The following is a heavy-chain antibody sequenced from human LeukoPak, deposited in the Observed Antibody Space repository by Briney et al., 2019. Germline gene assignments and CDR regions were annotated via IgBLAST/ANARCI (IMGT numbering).Heavy chain of an antibody. CDR2: INPNSGGT. V-gene: IGHV1-2*02. D-gene: IGHD4-17*01. CDR1: GYTFTGYY. CDR3: ATYGDYLDYYFDY. J-gene: IGHJ4*02. Sequence: ASVKVSCKASGYTFTGYYMHWVRQAPGQGLEWMGWINPNSGGTNYAQKFRGRVTMTRDTSISTAYMELSRLRSDDTAVYYCATYGDYLDYYFDYWGQGTLVTVSS.